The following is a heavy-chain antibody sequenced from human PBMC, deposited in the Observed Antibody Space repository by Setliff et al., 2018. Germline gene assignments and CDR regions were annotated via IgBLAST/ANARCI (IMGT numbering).Heavy chain of an antibody. Sequence: PSETLSLTCGVSGISISSGHYWGWIRQPPGKGLEWIATIYHKGRTYYSPSLRSRGTISVDTSKNKFSLSLSSVTAADTAVYYCARGGYNGYAVFDDWGQGALVTVSS. D-gene: IGHD5-12*01. J-gene: IGHJ4*02. CDR3: ARGGYNGYAVFDD. CDR2: IYHKGRT. V-gene: IGHV4-38-2*01. CDR1: GISISSGHY.